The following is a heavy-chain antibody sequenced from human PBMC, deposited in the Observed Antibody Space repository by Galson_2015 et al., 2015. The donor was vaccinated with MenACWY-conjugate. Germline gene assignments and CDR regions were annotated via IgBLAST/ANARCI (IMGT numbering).Heavy chain of an antibody. CDR1: GGTFSSYA. CDR2: IIPILGIA. CDR3: ARDRMYYYDSSGYSAVDY. V-gene: IGHV1-69*04. J-gene: IGHJ4*02. Sequence: SVKVSCKASGGTFSSYAISWVRQAPGQGLEWMGRIIPILGIANYAQKFQGRVTITADKSTSTAYMELSSLRSEDTAVYYCARDRMYYYDSSGYSAVDYWGRGTLVTVSS. D-gene: IGHD3-22*01.